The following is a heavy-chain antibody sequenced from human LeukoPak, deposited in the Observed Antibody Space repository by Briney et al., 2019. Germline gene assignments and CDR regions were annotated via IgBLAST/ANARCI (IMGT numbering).Heavy chain of an antibody. CDR2: INSDGSTT. Sequence: PGGSLRLSCAASGFTFSSYWMHWVRQAPGKGLVWVSRINSDGSTTTYADSVKGRFTISRDNAKNTLYLQMNSLRVEDTAVYCCARGSEYYDSSGYISSYGYFDVWGRGTLVTVSS. V-gene: IGHV3-74*01. J-gene: IGHJ2*01. CDR3: ARGSEYYDSSGYISSYGYFDV. D-gene: IGHD3-22*01. CDR1: GFTFSSYW.